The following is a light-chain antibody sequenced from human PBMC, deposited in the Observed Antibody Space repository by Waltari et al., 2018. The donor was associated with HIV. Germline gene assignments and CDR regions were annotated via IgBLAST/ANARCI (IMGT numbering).Light chain of an antibody. CDR3: QQYYSTPMYT. CDR1: QGISNS. Sequence: DIQMTQSPSSLSASVGDRVTITCRASQGISNSLAWYQQKPGKAPKLLPYAASRLDSGVPSRFSGSGSGTDYTLTISSLQPEDFATYYCQQYYSTPMYTFGQGTKLEIK. CDR2: AAS. J-gene: IGKJ2*01. V-gene: IGKV1-NL1*01.